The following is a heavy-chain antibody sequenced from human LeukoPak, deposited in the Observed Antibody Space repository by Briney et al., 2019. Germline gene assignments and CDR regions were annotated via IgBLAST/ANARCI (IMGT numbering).Heavy chain of an antibody. CDR2: IYDSGST. D-gene: IGHD3-22*01. CDR3: ASTYYYDSISFGNNWFDP. CDR1: GGSTSSSIYY. V-gene: IGHV4-39*01. J-gene: IGHJ5*02. Sequence: PSETLSLTCTVSGGSTSSSIYYWGWIRQPPGKGLEWIVSIYDSGSTYCNPCLKSRVTISVDTSKNQFSLKLSSVTAADTAVYYCASTYYYDSISFGNNWFDPWGQGTLVTVSS.